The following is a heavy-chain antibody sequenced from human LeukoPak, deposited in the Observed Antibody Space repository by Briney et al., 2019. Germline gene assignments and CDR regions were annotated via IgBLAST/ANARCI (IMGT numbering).Heavy chain of an antibody. D-gene: IGHD3-22*01. Sequence: GGSLRLSCAASGFTFNRHWMSWVRQAPGKGLEWVATIRQDGGDIHYLDPVKGRFIISRDNARNSLYLQMNSLRAEDTALYYCAKGNSYDSSGLPFDYWGQGTLVTVSS. CDR1: GFTFNRHW. V-gene: IGHV3-7*03. CDR3: AKGNSYDSSGLPFDY. J-gene: IGHJ4*02. CDR2: IRQDGGDI.